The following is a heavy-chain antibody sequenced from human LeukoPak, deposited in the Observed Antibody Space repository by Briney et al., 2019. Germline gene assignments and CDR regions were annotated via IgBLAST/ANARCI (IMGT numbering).Heavy chain of an antibody. CDR1: GFSLSTSGMR. Sequence: SGPALVKPTQTLTLTCTFSGFSLSTSGMRVSWIRQPPGKALEWLARIDWDDDKFYSTSLKTRLTISKDTSKNQVVLTMTNMDPVDTATYYCARISLGSDTSPSSGWPHYFDYWGQGTLVTVSS. D-gene: IGHD6-19*01. CDR3: ARISLGSDTSPSSGWPHYFDY. CDR2: IDWDDDK. J-gene: IGHJ4*02. V-gene: IGHV2-70*04.